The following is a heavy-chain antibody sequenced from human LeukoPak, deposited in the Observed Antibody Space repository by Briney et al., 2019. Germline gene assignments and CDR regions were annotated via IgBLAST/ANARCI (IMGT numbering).Heavy chain of an antibody. J-gene: IGHJ5*02. V-gene: IGHV4-59*01. D-gene: IGHD6-13*01. CDR3: VRDRVAAAGTIWFDP. Sequence: SETLSLTCPVSVGSISSYYWSWIGQPPAKELAWMGYIYYSGRTNYNPSLKSRVTISVDTSKNQFYLKLSSVTAAETAVYYCVRDRVAAAGTIWFDPWGQGTLVTVSS. CDR2: IYYSGRT. CDR1: VGSISSYY.